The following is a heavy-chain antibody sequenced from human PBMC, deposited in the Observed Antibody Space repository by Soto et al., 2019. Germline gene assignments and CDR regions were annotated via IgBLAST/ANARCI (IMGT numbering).Heavy chain of an antibody. CDR3: AKGRSYYYYYGVDV. Sequence: GGSLRLSCAASGFTFSNYGMYWVRQAPGKGLEWVAFISYDGSSKFYADPMKGRHTISRDNSKSTLYLQMNSLRAEDTALYYCAKGRSYYYYYGVDVWGQGTTVTVSS. CDR1: GFTFSNYG. J-gene: IGHJ6*02. V-gene: IGHV3-30*18. CDR2: ISYDGSSK.